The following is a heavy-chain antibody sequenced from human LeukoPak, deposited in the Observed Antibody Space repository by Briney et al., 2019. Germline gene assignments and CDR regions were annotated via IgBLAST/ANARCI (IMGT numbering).Heavy chain of an antibody. CDR1: GFTFSTHG. Sequence: GGSLRLSCAASGFTFSTHGMPWVPQAPGQGLEWVAVISYDGTNKYYADSVKGRFTISRDNSKNTLYLQMTSLRAEDTAVYYCARGPTLGDYWGQGTLVTVSS. CDR3: ARGPTLGDY. CDR2: ISYDGTNK. J-gene: IGHJ4*02. V-gene: IGHV3-30*03. D-gene: IGHD4-23*01.